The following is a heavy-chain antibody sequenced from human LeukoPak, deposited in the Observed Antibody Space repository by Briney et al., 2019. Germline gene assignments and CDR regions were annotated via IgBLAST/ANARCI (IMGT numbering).Heavy chain of an antibody. D-gene: IGHD4-17*01. Sequence: SGTLSLTCAVSGGSISGSNWWSWVRQPPGKGLEWIGEIYHSGSTNYNPSLKSRVTISVDKSKNQFSLQLNSVTPEDTAVYYCARGDPPGYGDLTFDYWGQGTLVTVSS. V-gene: IGHV4-4*02. CDR3: ARGDPPGYGDLTFDY. J-gene: IGHJ4*02. CDR2: IYHSGST. CDR1: GGSISGSNW.